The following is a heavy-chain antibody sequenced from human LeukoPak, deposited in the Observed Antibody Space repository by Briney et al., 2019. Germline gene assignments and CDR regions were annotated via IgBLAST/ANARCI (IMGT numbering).Heavy chain of an antibody. V-gene: IGHV4-38-2*02. CDR3: ARVGPVITIFGANNYFDY. Sequence: SETLSLTCTVSGYSISSGYYWGWIRQPPGKGLEWIGSIYHSGSTYYNPSLKIRVTISVDTSKNQFSLKLSSVTAADTAVYYCARVGPVITIFGANNYFDYWGQGTLVTVSS. D-gene: IGHD3-3*01. CDR2: IYHSGST. J-gene: IGHJ4*02. CDR1: GYSISSGYY.